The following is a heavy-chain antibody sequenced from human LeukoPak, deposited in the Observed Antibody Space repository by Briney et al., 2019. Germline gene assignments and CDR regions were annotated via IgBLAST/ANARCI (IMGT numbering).Heavy chain of an antibody. CDR3: ARGGSGLIDY. V-gene: IGHV3-74*01. CDR1: GFTFSSYW. CDR2: INSDESSR. Sequence: GGSLRLSCAASGFTFSSYWMLWLRQVPGKGLVWVSRINSDESSRGYADSVKGRFTISRDNAKNTLYLQMNSLRAEDTAVYYCARGGSGLIDYWGQGTLVIVSS. J-gene: IGHJ4*02. D-gene: IGHD3-16*01.